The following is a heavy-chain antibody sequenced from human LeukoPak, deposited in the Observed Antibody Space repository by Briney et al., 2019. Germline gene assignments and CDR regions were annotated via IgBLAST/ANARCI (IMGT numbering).Heavy chain of an antibody. J-gene: IGHJ4*02. CDR2: IYYSGST. CDR1: GGSISSSSYY. CDR3: ASSVDTAMV. D-gene: IGHD5-18*01. V-gene: IGHV4-39*01. Sequence: SETLSLTCTVSGGSISSSSYYWGWIRQPPGKGLEWIGSIYYSGSTYYNPSLKSRVTISVDTSKNQFSVKLSSVTAADTAVYYCASSVDTAMVWGQGTLVTVSS.